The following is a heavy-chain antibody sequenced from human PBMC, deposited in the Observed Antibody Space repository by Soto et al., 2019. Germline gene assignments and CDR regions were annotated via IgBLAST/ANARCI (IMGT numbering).Heavy chain of an antibody. CDR3: ARDPYYDSSDRDGMDV. Sequence: ASVKVSCKASGYTFTGYYMHWVRQAPGQGLEWMGWINPNSGGTNYAQKFQGRVTMTRDTSISTAYMGLSRLRSDDTAVYYCARDPYYDSSDRDGMDVWGQGTTVTVSS. J-gene: IGHJ6*02. CDR1: GYTFTGYY. V-gene: IGHV1-2*02. CDR2: INPNSGGT. D-gene: IGHD3-22*01.